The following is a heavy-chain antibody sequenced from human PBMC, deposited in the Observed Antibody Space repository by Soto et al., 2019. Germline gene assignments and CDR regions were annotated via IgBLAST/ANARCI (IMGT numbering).Heavy chain of an antibody. CDR1: GYSFTSYW. CDR2: IDPSDSYT. CDR3: ARAYYDFWSGYYSPFDY. D-gene: IGHD3-3*01. V-gene: IGHV5-10-1*01. J-gene: IGHJ4*02. Sequence: GESLKISCKGSGYSFTSYWISWVRQMPGKGLEWMGRIDPSDSYTNYSPSFQGHVTISADKSISTAYPQWSSLKASDTAMYYCARAYYDFWSGYYSPFDYWGQGTLVTVSS.